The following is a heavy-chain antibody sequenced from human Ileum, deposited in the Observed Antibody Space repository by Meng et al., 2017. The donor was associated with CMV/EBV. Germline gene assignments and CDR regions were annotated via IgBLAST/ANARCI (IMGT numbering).Heavy chain of an antibody. CDR2: IIPILGIA. CDR3: ARLRGYCSIPSCYESYYYYGMDV. CDR1: GDTFSSYT. J-gene: IGHJ6*02. D-gene: IGHD2-2*03. Sequence: SVKVSCKASGDTFSSYTISWVRQAPGQGLEWMGRIIPILGIANYAQKFQGRVTITGDKSTSTAYMELSSLRSEDTAVYYCARLRGYCSIPSCYESYYYYGMDVWGQGTMVTVSS. V-gene: IGHV1-69*02.